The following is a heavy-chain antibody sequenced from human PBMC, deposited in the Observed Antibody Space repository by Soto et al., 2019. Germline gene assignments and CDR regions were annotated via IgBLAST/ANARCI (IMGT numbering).Heavy chain of an antibody. V-gene: IGHV2-5*02. CDR3: ARGRRRASCWGGDCYYFDV. Sequence: QITLKESGPTLVKPTQPLKLTCTFSGFSFSDGAVGVGWFRQSPGKAPEWLAIYYWDEDEWHSPSLRTRLSISYEAARSQVVLSMVDMDPQDTATYVCARGRRRASCWGGDCYYFDVWGQGLQVAAS. D-gene: IGHD2-21*01. CDR2: YYWDEDE. CDR1: GFSFSDGAVG. J-gene: IGHJ4*02.